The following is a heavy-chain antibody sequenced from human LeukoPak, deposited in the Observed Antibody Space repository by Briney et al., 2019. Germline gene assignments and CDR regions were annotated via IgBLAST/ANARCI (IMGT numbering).Heavy chain of an antibody. V-gene: IGHV3-23*01. D-gene: IGHD7-27*01. Sequence: PGGSLGPSCALSGFTFTRYAKGWVRQAPGKGLEWVSSVADSGQTTSYADSVKGQFTISRDNSKNTLYLQMNSLRAEDTAVYFCATLLGGEDRRGDLDYWGQGTLVTVSS. CDR2: VADSGQTT. CDR3: ATLLGGEDRRGDLDY. J-gene: IGHJ4*02. CDR1: GFTFTRYA.